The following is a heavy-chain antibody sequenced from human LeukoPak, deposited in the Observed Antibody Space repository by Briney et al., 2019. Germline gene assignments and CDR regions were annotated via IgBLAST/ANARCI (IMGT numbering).Heavy chain of an antibody. CDR1: GFTFSDYC. V-gene: IGHV3-11*01. Sequence: GGSLRLSCAASGFTFSDYCMSWIRQAPGKGLEWVSYIGSSGSTIYYADSVKGRFTISRDNAKNSLYLQMNSLRAEDTAVYYCARDERDLYCSSTSCYLNNWFDPWGQGTLVTVSS. CDR3: ARDERDLYCSSTSCYLNNWFDP. J-gene: IGHJ5*02. D-gene: IGHD2-2*01. CDR2: IGSSGSTI.